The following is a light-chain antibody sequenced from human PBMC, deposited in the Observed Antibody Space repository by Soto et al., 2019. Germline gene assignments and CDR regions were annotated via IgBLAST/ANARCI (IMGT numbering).Light chain of an antibody. CDR3: SSYAGSNRV. CDR2: EVS. J-gene: IGLJ1*01. CDR1: SSDVGAYNY. V-gene: IGLV2-8*01. Sequence: QSALTQPASVSGSPGQSITISCTGTSSDVGAYNYVSWYQQHPGKAPKLIIYEVSKRPSGVPDRFSGSKSGNTASLTVSGLQAEDEADYYCSSYAGSNRVFGTGTKVTVL.